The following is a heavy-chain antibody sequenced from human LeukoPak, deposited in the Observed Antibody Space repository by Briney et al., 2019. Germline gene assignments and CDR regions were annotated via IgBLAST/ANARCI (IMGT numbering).Heavy chain of an antibody. Sequence: GGSLRLSCAASGFTFSSYWMHWVRQAPGKGLVWVSRINSDGSSTSYADSVKGRFTISRDNSKNTLHLQMNSLRAEDTAVYYCAKDGGYCSGGSCYSGAEYFQHWGQGTPVTVSS. CDR1: GFTFSSYW. CDR3: AKDGGYCSGGSCYSGAEYFQH. J-gene: IGHJ1*01. V-gene: IGHV3-74*01. CDR2: INSDGSST. D-gene: IGHD2-15*01.